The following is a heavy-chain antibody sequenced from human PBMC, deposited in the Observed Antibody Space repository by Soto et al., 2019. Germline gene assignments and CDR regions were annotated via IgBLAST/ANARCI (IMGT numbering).Heavy chain of an antibody. V-gene: IGHV3-64D*06. D-gene: IGHD3-10*01. Sequence: GSLRLSCSASGFTFSSYAIHWVRQAPGKGLEYVSAISSNGGTTYYADSVKGRFTISRDNSKNTLYLQMSSLRAEDTAVYYCVKGPTYYYGSGSYNWFDPWGQGTLVTVSS. CDR2: ISSNGGTT. CDR3: VKGPTYYYGSGSYNWFDP. J-gene: IGHJ5*02. CDR1: GFTFSSYA.